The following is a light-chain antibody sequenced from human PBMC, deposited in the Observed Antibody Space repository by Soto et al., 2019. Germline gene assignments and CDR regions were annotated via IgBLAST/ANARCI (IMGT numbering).Light chain of an antibody. J-gene: IGKJ2*01. CDR2: AAS. Sequence: DIQLTQAPSFLSASAGDRVSITCRASQAVSSYLAWYQQKPGRAPKLLIYAASTLQSGVPSRSSGSGSGTEFTLTISSLQLDDFATYYCQQYNSFTFTFGQGTKVDIX. CDR1: QAVSSY. CDR3: QQYNSFTFT. V-gene: IGKV1-9*01.